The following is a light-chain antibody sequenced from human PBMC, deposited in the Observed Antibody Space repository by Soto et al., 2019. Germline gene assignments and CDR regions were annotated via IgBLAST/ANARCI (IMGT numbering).Light chain of an antibody. V-gene: IGKV1-8*01. CDR3: QHYKNYPWT. CDR1: QDVGRY. J-gene: IGKJ1*01. Sequence: AIRMTQSPSSLSASAGDRVAIACRASQDVGRYLAWYQQKPWQAPKLLIYGASTLQSGVPSRFSGGGSGTDFTLTISCLQSEDFATDYCQHYKNYPWTFGQGTKVEIK. CDR2: GAS.